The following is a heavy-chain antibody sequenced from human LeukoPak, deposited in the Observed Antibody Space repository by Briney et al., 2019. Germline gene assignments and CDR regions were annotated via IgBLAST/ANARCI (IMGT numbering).Heavy chain of an antibody. D-gene: IGHD2-15*01. V-gene: IGHV3-23*01. CDR2: ISGSGGST. CDR3: AKVPSPRILLAQGFAE. CDR1: GFTFSSYA. Sequence: PGRSLRLSCAASGFTFSSYAMSWVRQAPGKGLEWVSAISGSGGSTYYADSVKGRFTTSRDNSKNTLYLQMNSLRAEDTAVYYCAKVPSPRILLAQGFAEWGQATLVTVSS. J-gene: IGHJ4*02.